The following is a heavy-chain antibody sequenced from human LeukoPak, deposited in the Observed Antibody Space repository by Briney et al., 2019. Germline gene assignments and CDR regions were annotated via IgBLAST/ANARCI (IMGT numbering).Heavy chain of an antibody. J-gene: IGHJ4*02. Sequence: ASVKVSCKASGYTFTGYYMHWVRQAPGQGLEWMGWINPNSGGTNYAQKFQGRVTMTRDTSISTAYMELSRLRSDDTAVYYCARELFWSGYCDYWGQGTLVTVSS. D-gene: IGHD3-3*01. V-gene: IGHV1-2*02. CDR2: INPNSGGT. CDR3: ARELFWSGYCDY. CDR1: GYTFTGYY.